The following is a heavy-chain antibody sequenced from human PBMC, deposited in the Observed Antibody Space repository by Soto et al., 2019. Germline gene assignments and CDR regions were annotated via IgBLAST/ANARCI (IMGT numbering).Heavy chain of an antibody. Sequence: GGSLRLSCAASGFTFSSYWMSWVRQAPGKGLEWVANIKQDGSEKYYVDSVKGRFTISRDNAKNSLYLQMNSLRAEDTAVYYCARGQSYLSGTLYYYYYIVVWGKGTTVTVS. CDR1: GFTFSSYW. D-gene: IGHD1-1*01. CDR3: ARGQSYLSGTLYYYYYIVV. J-gene: IGHJ6*03. CDR2: IKQDGSEK. V-gene: IGHV3-7*01.